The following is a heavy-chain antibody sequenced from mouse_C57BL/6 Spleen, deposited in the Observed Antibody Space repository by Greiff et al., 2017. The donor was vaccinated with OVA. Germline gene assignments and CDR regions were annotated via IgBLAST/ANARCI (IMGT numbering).Heavy chain of an antibody. CDR3: ARAVFGSSGYFDV. Sequence: EVQLQQSGPELVKPGASVKISCKASGYTFTDYYMNWVKQSHGKSLEWIGDINPNNGGTSYNQKFKGKATLTVDKSSSTAYMELRSLTSEDSAVYYCARAVFGSSGYFDVWGTGTTVTVSS. CDR1: GYTFTDYY. V-gene: IGHV1-26*01. J-gene: IGHJ1*03. CDR2: INPNNGGT. D-gene: IGHD1-1*01.